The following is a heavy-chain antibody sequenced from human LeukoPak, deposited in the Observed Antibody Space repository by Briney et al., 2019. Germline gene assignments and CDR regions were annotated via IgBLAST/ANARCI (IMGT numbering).Heavy chain of an antibody. V-gene: IGHV3-23*01. Sequence: GGSLRLSCAASGFTFDTYGMSWVRQAPGKGLEWVSGIRGSDGRTYYADSVKGRFTISKDNSKNTLYLQMNSLRAEDTAVYYCAKGVWLDCWGRGTLVAVSS. CDR2: IRGSDGRT. J-gene: IGHJ4*02. D-gene: IGHD3-16*01. CDR1: GFTFDTYG. CDR3: AKGVWLDC.